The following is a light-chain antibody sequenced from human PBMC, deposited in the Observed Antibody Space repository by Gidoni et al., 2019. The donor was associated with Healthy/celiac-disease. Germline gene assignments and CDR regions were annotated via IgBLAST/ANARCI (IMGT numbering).Light chain of an antibody. CDR2: KAS. J-gene: IGKJ2*01. Sequence: DIQMTQSPSTLSASLGDRVTITCRASQSISSWLAWYQQKPGKAPKLLIYKASSLESGVPSRFSGSGSGKEFTLNISSLQPDDFATYYCQQYNSYSPAFGQXTKLEIK. CDR3: QQYNSYSPA. V-gene: IGKV1-5*03. CDR1: QSISSW.